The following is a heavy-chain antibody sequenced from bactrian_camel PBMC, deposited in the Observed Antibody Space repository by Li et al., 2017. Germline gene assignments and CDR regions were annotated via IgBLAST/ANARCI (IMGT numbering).Heavy chain of an antibody. D-gene: IGHD3*01. CDR1: RFSFSNYY. V-gene: IGHV3S29*01. J-gene: IGHJ6*01. CDR3: APLVLGDFGY. CDR2: ITSAGTT. Sequence: QLVESGGSLVQPGGSLRLSCVASRFSFSNYYMSWVRQAPGKGPEGVATITSAGTTTYADSVKGRFTISRDSAKNTLYLQLNSLKTEDTAMYYCAPLVLGDFGYWGQATHVTFS.